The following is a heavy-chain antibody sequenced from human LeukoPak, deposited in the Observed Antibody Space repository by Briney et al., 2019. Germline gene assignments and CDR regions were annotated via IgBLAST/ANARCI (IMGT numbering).Heavy chain of an antibody. CDR2: MNPNSGNT. V-gene: IGHV1-8*01. CDR1: GYTFTSYD. CDR3: ARALSYYDSSGSNWFDP. Sequence: ASVKVSCKASGYTFTSYDINWVRQATGQGLEWMGWMNPNSGNTGYAQKFQGRVTMARNTSISTAYMELSSLRSEDTAVYYCARALSYYDSSGSNWFDPWGQGTLVTVSS. D-gene: IGHD3-22*01. J-gene: IGHJ5*02.